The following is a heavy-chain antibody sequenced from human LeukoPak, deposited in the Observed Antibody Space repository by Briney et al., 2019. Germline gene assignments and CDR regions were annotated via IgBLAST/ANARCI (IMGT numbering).Heavy chain of an antibody. CDR3: ARDLIACGGDCCSDGYYCYGMDV. Sequence: SETLSLTCTVSGGSISSYYWSWIRQPPGKGLEWIGYIYYSGSTNYNPSLKSRVTISVDTSKNQFSLKLSSVTAADTAVYYCARDLIACGGDCCSDGYYCYGMDVWGQGTTVTVSS. D-gene: IGHD2-21*02. CDR2: IYYSGST. V-gene: IGHV4-59*01. J-gene: IGHJ6*02. CDR1: GGSISSYY.